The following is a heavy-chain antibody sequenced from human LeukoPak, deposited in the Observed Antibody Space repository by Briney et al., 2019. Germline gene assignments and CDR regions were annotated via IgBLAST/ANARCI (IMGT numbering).Heavy chain of an antibody. CDR2: ISGSGGST. CDR3: AKGYSSGWTSCDY. CDR1: GFTFSSYA. V-gene: IGHV3-23*01. J-gene: IGHJ4*02. D-gene: IGHD6-19*01. Sequence: GGSLRLSCAASGFTFSSYAMSWVRQAPGKGLEWVSGISGSGGSTDYADSVKGRFTISRDNSKNTLYSQMNSLRAEDTAVYYCAKGYSSGWTSCDYWGQGTLVTVSS.